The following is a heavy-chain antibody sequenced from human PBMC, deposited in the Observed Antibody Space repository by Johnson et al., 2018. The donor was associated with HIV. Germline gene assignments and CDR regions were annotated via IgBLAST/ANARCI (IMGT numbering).Heavy chain of an antibody. V-gene: IGHV3-66*01. CDR1: GFTVSNNY. J-gene: IGHJ3*02. Sequence: EVQLVESGGGEVQPGGSLRLSCAASGFTVSNNYMSWVRQAPGKGLEWVSVSYSGGSTYYADSVKGRFTISRDNSKNTLYLQMNSLRAEYTAVYYCARESVALVAFDIWGQGTMVTVSS. D-gene: IGHD6-13*01. CDR3: ARESVALVAFDI. CDR2: SYSGGST.